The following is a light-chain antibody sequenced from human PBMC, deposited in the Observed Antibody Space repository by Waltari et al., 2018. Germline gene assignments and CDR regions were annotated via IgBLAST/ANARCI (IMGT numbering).Light chain of an antibody. CDR1: SGSVSTSYF. CDR2: STE. V-gene: IGLV8-61*01. Sequence: QTVVTQEPSFSVSPGGTVTLTCGLSSGSVSTSYFPSWYQQTPGQAHRTVIYSTELRSSGVADRFSGSSLGKEAALPITGAQADDESDYYCVRYMGSGLVVFGGGTKLTVL. CDR3: VRYMGSGLVV. J-gene: IGLJ2*01.